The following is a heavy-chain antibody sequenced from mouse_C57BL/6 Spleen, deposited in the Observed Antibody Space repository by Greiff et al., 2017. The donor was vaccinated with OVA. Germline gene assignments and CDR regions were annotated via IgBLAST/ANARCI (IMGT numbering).Heavy chain of an antibody. J-gene: IGHJ2*01. CDR1: GYSITSGYY. CDR3: ARHYSNFDY. D-gene: IGHD2-5*01. V-gene: IGHV3-6*01. CDR2: ISYDGSN. Sequence: EVQRVESGPGLVKPSQSLSLTCSVTGYSITSGYYWNWIRQFPGNKLEWMGYISYDGSNNYKPSLKNRISITRDTSKNQFFLKLNSVTTEDTATYYCARHYSNFDYWGQGTTLTVSS.